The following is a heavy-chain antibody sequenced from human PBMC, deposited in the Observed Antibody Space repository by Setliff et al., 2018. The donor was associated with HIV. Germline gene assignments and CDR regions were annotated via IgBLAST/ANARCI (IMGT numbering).Heavy chain of an antibody. Sequence: PGGSLRLSCAASGFTFSSYEMNWVRQAPGKGLEWVAYISASVSTIYYTDSVKGRFTISRDNAKNSLDLQMKSLRAEDTAVYYCARARDNYYDSSGYSFDSWGQGSLVTVSS. CDR3: ARARDNYYDSSGYSFDS. J-gene: IGHJ4*02. V-gene: IGHV3-48*03. D-gene: IGHD3-22*01. CDR1: GFTFSSYE. CDR2: ISASVSTI.